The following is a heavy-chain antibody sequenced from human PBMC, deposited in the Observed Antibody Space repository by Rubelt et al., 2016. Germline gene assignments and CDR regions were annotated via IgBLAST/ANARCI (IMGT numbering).Heavy chain of an antibody. J-gene: IGHJ4*02. CDR3: ARDQKQWLVGVFDY. D-gene: IGHD6-19*01. CDR2: ISSSSSTI. V-gene: IGHV3-48*02. Sequence: MNWVRQAPGKGLEWVSYISSSSSTIYYADSVNGRFTISRDNAKNSLYLQMNSLRDEDTAVYYCARDQKQWLVGVFDYWGQGTLVTVSS.